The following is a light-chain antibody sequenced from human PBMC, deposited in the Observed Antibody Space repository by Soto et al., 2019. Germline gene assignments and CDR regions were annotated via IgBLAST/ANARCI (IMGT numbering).Light chain of an antibody. CDR3: KQYNNWPPSFT. CDR2: GAS. CDR1: QSLSSN. J-gene: IGKJ3*01. V-gene: IGKV3-15*01. Sequence: EIVMTQSPATLSVSPGERATLSCRASQSLSSNLAWYQQKPGQAPRLLIYGASTRATGIPARFSGSGSGTEFTLTISSLQSEDFAVYYCKQYNNWPPSFTFGPGTKVDIK.